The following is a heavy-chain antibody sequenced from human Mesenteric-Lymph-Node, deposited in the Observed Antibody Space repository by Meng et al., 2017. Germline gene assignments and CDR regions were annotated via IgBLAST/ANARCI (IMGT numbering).Heavy chain of an antibody. CDR2: ISYSGST. Sequence: VKLQVAGPGLVRPSETLSLTCTVSGGSVSSGSYYWSWIRQPPGKGLEWIGFISYSGSTNYNPSLKSRVTISVDTSKNQFSLKLSSVTAADTAVYHCARDGTINLRGGWFDPWGQGTLVTVSS. CDR3: ARDGTINLRGGWFDP. CDR1: GGSVSSGSYY. J-gene: IGHJ5*02. V-gene: IGHV4-61*01. D-gene: IGHD1/OR15-1a*01.